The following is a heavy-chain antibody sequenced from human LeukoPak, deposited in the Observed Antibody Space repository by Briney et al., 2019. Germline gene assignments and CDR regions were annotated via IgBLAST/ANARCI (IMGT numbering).Heavy chain of an antibody. J-gene: IGHJ4*02. CDR1: GYTFSNHH. CDR2: ISPSGDST. CDR3: ASEIAMTGYFDY. D-gene: IGHD6-19*01. V-gene: IGHV1-46*01. Sequence: ASVKVSCKASGYTFSNHHLHWVRQAPGQGLEWMGVISPSGDSTTYAQKFQGRVTMTRDTSTNIVYMELSSLRSEDTAVYYCASEIAMTGYFDYWGQGTLVTVSS.